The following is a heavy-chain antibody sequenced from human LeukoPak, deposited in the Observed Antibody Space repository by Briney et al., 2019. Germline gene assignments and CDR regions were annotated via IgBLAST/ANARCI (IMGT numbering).Heavy chain of an antibody. V-gene: IGHV4-34*01. CDR3: ARGKYSSSWYPHPFDP. J-gene: IGHJ5*02. CDR2: INHSGST. D-gene: IGHD6-13*01. CDR1: GGSFSGYY. Sequence: PSETLSLTCAVYGGSFSGYYWSWIRQPPGKGLEWIGEINHSGSTNYNPSLKSRVTISVDTSKNQFSLKLSSVTAADTAGYYCARGKYSSSWYPHPFDPWGQGTLVTVSS.